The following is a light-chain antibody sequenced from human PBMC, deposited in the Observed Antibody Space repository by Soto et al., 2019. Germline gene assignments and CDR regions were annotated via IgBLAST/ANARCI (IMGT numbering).Light chain of an antibody. V-gene: IGLV1-44*01. CDR2: SNN. J-gene: IGLJ1*01. Sequence: QSVLTQPPSASGTPGQRVTISCSGSSSNIGSNTVNWYQQLPGTAPKLLIYSNNQRPSGVPDRFSRSKSGTSASLAISGLQSEDEADYYCAAWDDSLNGPYVFGTGTKLTVL. CDR3: AAWDDSLNGPYV. CDR1: SSNIGSNT.